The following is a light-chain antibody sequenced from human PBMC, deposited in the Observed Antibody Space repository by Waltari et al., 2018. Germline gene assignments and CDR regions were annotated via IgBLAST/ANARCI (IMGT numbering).Light chain of an antibody. Sequence: EIGVTQFPATLSVSPGQRVTLSCRTSQSVSENLAWYQQRPGQAPRLLIYGASTRATNVPARFGGSGSGIQFSLTISGLQSEDFAVYYCQHYNTWPGTFGQGTKVEIK. CDR1: QSVSEN. J-gene: IGKJ1*01. V-gene: IGKV3-15*01. CDR2: GAS. CDR3: QHYNTWPGT.